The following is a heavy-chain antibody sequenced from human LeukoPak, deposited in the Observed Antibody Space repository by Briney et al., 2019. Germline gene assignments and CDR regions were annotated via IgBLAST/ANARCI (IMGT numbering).Heavy chain of an antibody. CDR1: GYTLTELS. J-gene: IGHJ5*02. CDR2: IIPIFGTA. CDR3: ARVRVEYSSSRWFDP. D-gene: IGHD6-6*01. V-gene: IGHV1-69*05. Sequence: GASVKVSCKVSGYTLTELSMHWVRQAPGQGLEWMGGIIPIFGTANYAQKFQGRVTITTDESTSTAYMELRSLRSDDTAVYYCARVRVEYSSSRWFDPWGQGTLVTVSS.